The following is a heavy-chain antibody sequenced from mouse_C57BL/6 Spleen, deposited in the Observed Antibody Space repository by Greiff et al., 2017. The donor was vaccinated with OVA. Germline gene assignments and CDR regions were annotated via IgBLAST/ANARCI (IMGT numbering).Heavy chain of an antibody. D-gene: IGHD1-1*01. J-gene: IGHJ2*01. Sequence: QVQLQQPGAELVWHGASVNLHCNTSGYTFTSYWMQWVKQRPGQGLEWIGEIDPSDSYTNYNQKFKGKATLTVDTSSSTAYMQLSSLTSEDSAVYYCARDYGSSYPFDYWGQGTTLTVSS. V-gene: IGHV1-50*01. CDR1: GYTFTSYW. CDR3: ARDYGSSYPFDY. CDR2: IDPSDSYT.